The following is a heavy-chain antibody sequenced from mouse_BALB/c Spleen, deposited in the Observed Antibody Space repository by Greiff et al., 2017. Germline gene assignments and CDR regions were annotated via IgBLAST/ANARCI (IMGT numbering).Heavy chain of an antibody. Sequence: DVMLVESGGGLVKPGGSLKLSCAASGFTFSDYYMYWVRQTPEKRLEWVATISDGGSYTYYPDSVKGRFTISRDNAKNNLYLQMSSLKSEDTAMYYCARVALYAMDYWGQGTSVTVSS. CDR1: GFTFSDYY. V-gene: IGHV5-4*02. CDR3: ARVALYAMDY. CDR2: ISDGGSYT. J-gene: IGHJ4*01.